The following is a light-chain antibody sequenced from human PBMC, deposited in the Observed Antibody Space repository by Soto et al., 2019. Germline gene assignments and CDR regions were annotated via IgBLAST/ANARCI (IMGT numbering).Light chain of an antibody. CDR3: AAWDDSLNGVV. V-gene: IGLV1-44*01. Sequence: QSVLTQPPSASGTPGQRVTISCSGSSSNIGGYTVNWYRQLPGSAPRLLIYTNNQRPSGVPDRFSGSKSGTSASLAISGLQSGDEADYYCAAWDDSLNGVVFGEGTKVTVL. J-gene: IGLJ2*01. CDR1: SSNIGGYT. CDR2: TNN.